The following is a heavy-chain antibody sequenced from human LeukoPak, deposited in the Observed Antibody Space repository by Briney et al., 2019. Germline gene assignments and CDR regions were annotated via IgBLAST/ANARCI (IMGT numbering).Heavy chain of an antibody. J-gene: IGHJ4*02. V-gene: IGHV3-7*01. CDR2: IKQDGSEK. CDR3: ARSLVPSPLPHSHFDY. Sequence: GGSLRLSCAASGFTFSSYWMSWVRQAPGKGLEWVANIKQDGSEKYYVDSVKGRFTISRDNAKNSLYLQMNSLRAEDTAVYYCARSLVPSPLPHSHFDYWGQGTLVTVSS. CDR1: GFTFSSYW. D-gene: IGHD6-13*01.